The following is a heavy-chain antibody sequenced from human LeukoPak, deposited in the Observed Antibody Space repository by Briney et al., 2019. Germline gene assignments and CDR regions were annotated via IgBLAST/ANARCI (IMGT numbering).Heavy chain of an antibody. CDR3: ARGYGGNVDY. D-gene: IGHD4-23*01. CDR1: GYSISRGNY. V-gene: IGHV4-38-2*02. J-gene: IGHJ4*02. CDR2: IYHSGTT. Sequence: PSETLSLTCTVSGYSISRGNYWGWIRQPPGKGLEWIGNIYHSGTTYYNPSLKSRVTISVDTSNNQFSLKLSSVTAADTAMYYCARGYGGNVDYWGQGTLVTVSS.